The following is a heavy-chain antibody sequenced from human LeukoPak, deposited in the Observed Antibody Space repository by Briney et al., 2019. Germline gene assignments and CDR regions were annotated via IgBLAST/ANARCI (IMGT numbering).Heavy chain of an antibody. D-gene: IGHD4-17*01. CDR2: INWNGGST. CDR3: ARDGRGVVWVTTSDY. V-gene: IGHV3-20*04. Sequence: GGSLRLSCAASGFIFDDYGMSWVRQAPEKGLEWVSGINWNGGSTGYADSVKGRFTISRDNAKNSLYLQMNSLRAEDTAVYYCARDGRGVVWVTTSDYWGQGTLVTVSS. CDR1: GFIFDDYG. J-gene: IGHJ4*02.